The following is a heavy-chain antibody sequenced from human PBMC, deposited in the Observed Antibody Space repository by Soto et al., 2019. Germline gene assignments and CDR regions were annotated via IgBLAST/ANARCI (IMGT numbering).Heavy chain of an antibody. CDR3: AHRGYMYGNWDHGYFDY. Sequence: QITLKESGPPRVKPTQTLALTCTFSGFSLTTSGVGVGWIRKTPGKALEWLAVIYWDDDKRYNPSLKNRLTITMDTSKNQVVLIMADMDPVDTATYFCAHRGYMYGNWDHGYFDYWGQGTLVTVSS. J-gene: IGHJ4*02. CDR2: IYWDDDK. D-gene: IGHD5-18*01. V-gene: IGHV2-5*02. CDR1: GFSLTTSGVG.